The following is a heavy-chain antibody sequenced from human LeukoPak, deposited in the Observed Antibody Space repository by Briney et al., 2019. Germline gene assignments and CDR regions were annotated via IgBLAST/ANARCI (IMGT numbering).Heavy chain of an antibody. J-gene: IGHJ4*02. CDR1: GFTFSSYA. CDR3: AKDRKQWLPANFDY. CDR2: ISGSGGST. D-gene: IGHD6-19*01. Sequence: GGSLRLSCAASGFTFSSYAMSWVRQAPGKGLEWVSAISGSGGSTYYADSVKGRFTISSGNSKNTLYLQMNSLRAEDTAVYYCAKDRKQWLPANFDYWGQGTLVTVSS. V-gene: IGHV3-23*01.